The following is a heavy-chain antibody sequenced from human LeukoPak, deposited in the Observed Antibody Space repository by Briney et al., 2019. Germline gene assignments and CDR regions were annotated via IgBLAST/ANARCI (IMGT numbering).Heavy chain of an antibody. CDR1: GFTFSSCW. D-gene: IGHD3-10*01. CDR2: INSDGSST. V-gene: IGHV3-74*01. CDR3: STGSGHAFDI. J-gene: IGHJ3*02. Sequence: GGSLRLSCAASGFTFSSCWMHWVRHVPGKGLVWVSRINSDGSSTSYADSVKGRFTISRDNAKNTLYVQMNSLGAEDTAVYYCSTGSGHAFDIWGRGTMVTVSS.